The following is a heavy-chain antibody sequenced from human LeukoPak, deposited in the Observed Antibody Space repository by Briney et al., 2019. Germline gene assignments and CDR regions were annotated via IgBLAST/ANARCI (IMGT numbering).Heavy chain of an antibody. CDR2: ISKSSDRI. Sequence: GGSLRLSCAASGFTFSSYSMNWVRQAPGKGLEWVSYISKSSDRIYHADSVKGRFTISRDNAKNSLYLQMDSLRAEDAAVYYCARDLLNDEGSSYFFDQWGQGTLVTVSS. CDR1: GFTFSSYS. D-gene: IGHD2-2*01. CDR3: ARDLLNDEGSSYFFDQ. V-gene: IGHV3-48*04. J-gene: IGHJ4*02.